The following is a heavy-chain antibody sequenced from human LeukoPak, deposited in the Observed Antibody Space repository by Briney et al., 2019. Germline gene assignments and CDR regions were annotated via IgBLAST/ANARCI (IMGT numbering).Heavy chain of an antibody. CDR2: IIPILGIA. D-gene: IGHD3-16*01. J-gene: IGHJ3*02. CDR3: ASGGTLRAFDI. CDR1: GGTFSSYA. Sequence: ASVKVSCKSSGGTFSSYAISWVRQAPGQGLEWVGRIIPILGIANYAQKFQVRVTITADKSTSTAYMELSSLRSEDTAVYYCASGGTLRAFDIWGQGTMVTVSS. V-gene: IGHV1-69*04.